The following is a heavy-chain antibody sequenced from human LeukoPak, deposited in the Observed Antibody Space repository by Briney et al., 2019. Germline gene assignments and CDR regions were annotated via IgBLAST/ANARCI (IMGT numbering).Heavy chain of an antibody. CDR2: MNPNSGNT. D-gene: IGHD3-22*01. CDR1: GYSFTSYG. CDR3: ARGRYNYQSSNWFDP. Sequence: ASVKVSCKASGYSFTSYGINWVRQASGQGLEWMGWMNPNSGNTGYAQKFQGRLTMTRNSSIRTAYMELSSLRSEDTAVYYCARGRYNYQSSNWFDPWGQGTLVTVSS. V-gene: IGHV1-8*01. J-gene: IGHJ5*02.